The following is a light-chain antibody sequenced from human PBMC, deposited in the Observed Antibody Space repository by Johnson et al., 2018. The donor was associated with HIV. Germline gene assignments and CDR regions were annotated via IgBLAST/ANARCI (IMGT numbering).Light chain of an antibody. J-gene: IGLJ1*01. CDR2: ENN. CDR1: GSNIGDNY. Sequence: QSVLTQPPSVSAAPGQKVTISCSGIGSNIGDNYVSWYQQLPGTAPKLLIYENNKRPSGIPDRFSGSKSGTTATLGITGLPPGDEADYYCGTWDSSLSADVFGTGTKVTVL. V-gene: IGLV1-51*02. CDR3: GTWDSSLSADV.